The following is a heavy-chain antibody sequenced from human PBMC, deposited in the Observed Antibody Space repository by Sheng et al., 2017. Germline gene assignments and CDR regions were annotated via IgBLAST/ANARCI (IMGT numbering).Heavy chain of an antibody. CDR3: ARGPYGDLVWFDP. D-gene: IGHD4-17*01. J-gene: IGHJ5*02. CDR1: GGSISSYY. CDR2: IYYSGST. Sequence: QVQLQESGPGLVKPSETLSLTCTVSGGSISSYYWSWIRQPPGKGLEWIGYIYYSGSTNYNPSLKSRVTISVDTSKNQFSLKLSSVTAADTAVYYCARGPYGDLVWFDPWGQGTLVTVSS. V-gene: IGHV4-59*01.